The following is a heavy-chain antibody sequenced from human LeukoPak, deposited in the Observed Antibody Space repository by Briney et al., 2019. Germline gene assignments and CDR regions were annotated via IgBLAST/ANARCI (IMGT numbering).Heavy chain of an antibody. D-gene: IGHD2-2*01. CDR3: ARVSCSSARCYSDHNWFDP. CDR2: IYYSGST. CDR1: SGSISSGGYY. Sequence: SQTLSLTCTVSSGSISSGGYYWSWIRQHPGKGLEWIVYIYYSGSTYYNPSLNSRGTISVDTSKNQFSLKLTSVTAADTAVYYCARVSCSSARCYSDHNWFDPWGQGTLVTVSS. V-gene: IGHV4-31*03. J-gene: IGHJ5*02.